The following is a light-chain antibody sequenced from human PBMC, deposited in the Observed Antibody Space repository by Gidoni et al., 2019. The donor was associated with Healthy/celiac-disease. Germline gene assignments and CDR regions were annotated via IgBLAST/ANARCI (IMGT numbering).Light chain of an antibody. V-gene: IGKV3-11*01. CDR2: DAS. J-gene: IGKJ3*01. CDR3: QQRSNWPPILT. CDR1: QSVSIS. Sequence: EIVLTPSPATLSLSPGVRATLTCRASQSVSISLAGYQQTPGQAPRLLVYDASNRATGIPARFSGSGSVTDFTLTICSLAPEDFAVYYCQQRSNWPPILTFGPGTKVEIK.